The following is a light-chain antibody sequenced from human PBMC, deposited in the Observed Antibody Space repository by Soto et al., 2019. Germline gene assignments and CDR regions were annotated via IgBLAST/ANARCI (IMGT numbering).Light chain of an antibody. CDR1: QSVGTN. J-gene: IGKJ2*01. Sequence: IVMTQSPATLSVSPGESATLSCRASQSVGTNLAWYQQTPGQAPRDLIHSASTRATGIPARFSGSGSDTEFSLTISGRQSEDFAIYYCQQYNNWPPYSFGQGTKLENK. CDR3: QQYNNWPPYS. V-gene: IGKV3-15*01. CDR2: SAS.